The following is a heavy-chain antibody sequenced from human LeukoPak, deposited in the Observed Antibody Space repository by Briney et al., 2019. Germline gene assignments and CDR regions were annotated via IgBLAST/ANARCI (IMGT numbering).Heavy chain of an antibody. V-gene: IGHV4-39*01. Sequence: SETLSLTCTVSGVSISSSNSYWGWIRQPPVKGLEWIGSIYYSGNTYYNASLKSQVSISIDTSKNQFSLKLSSVTAADTAVYYCSSSIRDNNYYGSSWYGRPGADYWGQGTLVTVSS. CDR1: GVSISSSNSY. CDR3: SSSIRDNNYYGSSWYGRPGADY. J-gene: IGHJ4*02. D-gene: IGHD6-13*01. CDR2: IYYSGNT.